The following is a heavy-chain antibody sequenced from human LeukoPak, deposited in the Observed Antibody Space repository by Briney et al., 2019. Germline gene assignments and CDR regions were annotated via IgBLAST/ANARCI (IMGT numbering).Heavy chain of an antibody. CDR3: ARVGYSYGHYYYYYMDV. Sequence: ASVKVSCKASGYTFTSYGISWVRRAPGQGLEWMGWISAYNGNTNYAQKLQGRVTMTTDTSTSTAYMELRSLRSDDTAVYYCARVGYSYGHYYYYYMDVWGKGTTVTISS. V-gene: IGHV1-18*01. CDR2: ISAYNGNT. D-gene: IGHD5-18*01. J-gene: IGHJ6*03. CDR1: GYTFTSYG.